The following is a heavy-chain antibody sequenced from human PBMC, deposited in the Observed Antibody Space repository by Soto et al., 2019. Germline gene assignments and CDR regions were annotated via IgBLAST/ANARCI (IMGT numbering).Heavy chain of an antibody. CDR1: GFTFSSYG. CDR3: AKDSEDDSSVYYYEHPGYFDY. V-gene: IGHV3-30*18. J-gene: IGHJ4*01. CDR2: ISYDGSNK. Sequence: QVQLVEAGGGVVQPGRSLRLSCAASGFTFSSYGMHWVRQAPGKGLEWVAVISYDGSNKYYADSVKGRFTISRDNSKNTLYLQMNSMRAEDTDVYYCAKDSEDDSSVYYYEHPGYFDYWGHGTLVTVSS. D-gene: IGHD3-22*01.